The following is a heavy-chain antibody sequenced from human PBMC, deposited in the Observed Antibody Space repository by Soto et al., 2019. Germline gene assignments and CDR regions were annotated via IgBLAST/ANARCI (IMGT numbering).Heavy chain of an antibody. CDR3: ARLMESCVEPHYFES. Sequence: GEALKISCQASGYTFDSNWIGWVRQMPGKGLEWMGIIYPGDSETRYSPSFQGQVTISADRSFKIAYLQWRSLQASDTAMYYCARLMESCVEPHYFESWCQGTTVTVSS. V-gene: IGHV5-51*01. CDR2: IYPGDSET. D-gene: IGHD1-1*01. J-gene: IGHJ4*02. CDR1: GYTFDSNW.